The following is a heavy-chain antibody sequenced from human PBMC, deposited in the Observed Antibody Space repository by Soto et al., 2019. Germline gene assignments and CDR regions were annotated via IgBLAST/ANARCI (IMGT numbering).Heavy chain of an antibody. CDR1: GFTFSNYG. Sequence: PGGSLRLSXAASGFTFSNYGMHWVRQAPGKGLEWVAVIWYDGSNKYYPDSVKGRFTISRDNSKNTLYLQMNSPRAEDTAVYYCARSRYCTSTSCSDFDYWGQGTLVTVSS. CDR2: IWYDGSNK. V-gene: IGHV3-33*01. CDR3: ARSRYCTSTSCSDFDY. J-gene: IGHJ4*02. D-gene: IGHD2-2*01.